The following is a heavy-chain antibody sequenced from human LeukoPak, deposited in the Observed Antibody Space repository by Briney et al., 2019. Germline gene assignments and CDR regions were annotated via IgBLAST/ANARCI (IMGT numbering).Heavy chain of an antibody. V-gene: IGHV1-69*05. J-gene: IGHJ6*03. CDR2: IIPIFGTA. D-gene: IGHD5-24*01. CDR1: GGPFSSYA. CDR3: ARGRAARWLQYDYYYYYMDV. Sequence: AASVKVSCKASGGPFSSYAISWVRQAPGQGLEWMGGIIPIFGTANYAQKFQGRVTITTDESTSTAYMELSSLRSEDTAVYYCARGRAARWLQYDYYYYYMDVWGKGTTVTVSS.